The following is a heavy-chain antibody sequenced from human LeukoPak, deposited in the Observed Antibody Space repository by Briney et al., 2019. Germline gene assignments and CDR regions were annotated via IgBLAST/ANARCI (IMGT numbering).Heavy chain of an antibody. D-gene: IGHD1-26*01. CDR2: INPSGGST. J-gene: IGHJ3*02. CDR3: ARDRDSGSSKHPHDAFDI. Sequence: GGSLRLSCAASGYTFTSYYMHWVRQAPGQGLEWMGIINPSGGSTSYAQKFQGRVTMTRDMSTSTVYMELSSLRSEDTAVYYCARDRDSGSSKHPHDAFDIWGQGTMVTVSS. CDR1: GYTFTSYY. V-gene: IGHV1-46*01.